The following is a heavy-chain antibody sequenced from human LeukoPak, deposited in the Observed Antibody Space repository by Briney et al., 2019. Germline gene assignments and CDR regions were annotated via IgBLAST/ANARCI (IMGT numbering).Heavy chain of an antibody. D-gene: IGHD4-11*01. J-gene: IGHJ6*03. Sequence: GGSLRLSCAASGFTFSSYGMHWVRQAPGKGLEWVAVISYDGSNKYYADSVKGRFTISRDNSKNTLYLQMNSLRAEDTAVYYCARGPSTVTPIYYYYMDVWGKGTTVTVSS. CDR2: ISYDGSNK. CDR1: GFTFSSYG. CDR3: ARGPSTVTPIYYYYMDV. V-gene: IGHV3-30*03.